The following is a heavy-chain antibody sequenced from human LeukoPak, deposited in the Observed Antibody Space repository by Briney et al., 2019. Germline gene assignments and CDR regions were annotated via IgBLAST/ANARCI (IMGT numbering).Heavy chain of an antibody. V-gene: IGHV4-59*01. D-gene: IGHD3-22*01. CDR3: ARAASGYYYYFDY. J-gene: IGHJ4*02. CDR2: IYYSGST. Sequence: SETLSLTCTVSGGSISSYYWSWIRQPPGKGLEWIGYIYYSGSTNYNPSLKSRVTISVDTSKDQFSLKLSSVTAADTAVYYCARAASGYYYYFDYWGQGTLVTVSS. CDR1: GGSISSYY.